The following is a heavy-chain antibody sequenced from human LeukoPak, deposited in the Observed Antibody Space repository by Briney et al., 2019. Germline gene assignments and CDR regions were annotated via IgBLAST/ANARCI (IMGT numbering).Heavy chain of an antibody. CDR3: ARDGKSDSWFGEIPLDTIVYYGMDV. CDR2: IIPIFGTA. V-gene: IGHV1-69*13. J-gene: IGHJ6*04. D-gene: IGHD3-10*01. Sequence: GASVKVSCKASGGTFSSYAISWVRQAPGQGLEWMGGIIPIFGTANYAQKFQGRVTITADESTSTAYMELSSLRAEDTAVYYCARDGKSDSWFGEIPLDTIVYYGMDVWGKGTTVTVSS. CDR1: GGTFSSYA.